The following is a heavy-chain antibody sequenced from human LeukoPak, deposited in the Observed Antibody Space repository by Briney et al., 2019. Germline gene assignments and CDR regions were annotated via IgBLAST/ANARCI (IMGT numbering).Heavy chain of an antibody. CDR3: ARGYGRRGYYYYYGMDV. V-gene: IGHV4-30-2*01. J-gene: IGHJ6*04. Sequence: SETLSLTCAVSGGSISSGGYSWSWIRQPPGKGLEWIGYIYHSGSTYYNPSLKSRVTISVDRSKNQFSLKLSSVTAADTAVYYCARGYGRRGYYYYYGMDVWGKGTTVTVSS. CDR1: GGSISSGGYS. D-gene: IGHD4-17*01. CDR2: IYHSGST.